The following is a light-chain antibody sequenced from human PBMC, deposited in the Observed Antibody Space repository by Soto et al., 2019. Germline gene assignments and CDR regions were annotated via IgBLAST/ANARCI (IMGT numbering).Light chain of an antibody. Sequence: EIVMTQSPATLSVSPGERATLSCRASQGVSNHLAWYQQKPGQAPRLLIYGASTRATGIPARFSGSGSGTEFTLTISSLQSEDFAVYYCQQYDNWPPWTFGQGTKVEI. CDR1: QGVSNH. CDR2: GAS. V-gene: IGKV3-15*01. J-gene: IGKJ1*01. CDR3: QQYDNWPPWT.